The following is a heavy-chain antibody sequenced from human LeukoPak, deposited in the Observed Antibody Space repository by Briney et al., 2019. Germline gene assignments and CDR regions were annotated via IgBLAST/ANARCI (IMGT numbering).Heavy chain of an antibody. CDR1: EFTFTTYN. CDR3: ARDLGAMWGTMIRGVHFDY. D-gene: IGHD3-10*01. J-gene: IGHJ4*02. CDR2: ISTSGSYI. V-gene: IGHV3-21*01. Sequence: GGSLRLSCVASEFTFTTYNMNWVRQAPGKGLEWVSSISTSGSYIYYADSVNGRFTISRDNAKNSLFLQMSGLRAEDTAVYYCARDLGAMWGTMIRGVHFDYWGQGALVTVSS.